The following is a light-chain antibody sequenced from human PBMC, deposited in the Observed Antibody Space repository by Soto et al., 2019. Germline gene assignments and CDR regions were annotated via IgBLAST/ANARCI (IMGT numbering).Light chain of an antibody. J-gene: IGKJ3*01. CDR2: GAS. Sequence: EIVLTQSPGTLSLSPGERATLSCRASQSVSSSYLAWYQHKPGQAPRLLLYGASSRATGIPDRFRGSGSGTDFTHTIRRLEPEDSAVYYCHQYGSGFTFGPGYTVDIK. CDR3: HQYGSGFT. V-gene: IGKV3-20*01. CDR1: QSVSSSY.